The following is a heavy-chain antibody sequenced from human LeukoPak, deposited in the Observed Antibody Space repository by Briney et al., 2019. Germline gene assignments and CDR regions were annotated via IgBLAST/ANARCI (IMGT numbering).Heavy chain of an antibody. CDR1: GFTFTSYD. CDR3: ARGPRYFDY. CDR2: IYSGGST. V-gene: IGHV3-66*01. Sequence: GRSLRLSCAASGFTFTSYDMYWDRQAPGKGLEWVSVIYSGGSTYYADSVKGRFTISRDNSKNTLYLQMNSLRAEDTAVYYCARGPRYFDYWGQGALVTVSS. J-gene: IGHJ4*02.